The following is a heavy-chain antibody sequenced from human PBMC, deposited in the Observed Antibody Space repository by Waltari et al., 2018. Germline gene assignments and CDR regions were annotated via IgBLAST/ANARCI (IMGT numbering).Heavy chain of an antibody. J-gene: IGHJ4*02. V-gene: IGHV3-23*01. CDR3: ASSLYGDYTQIWGRVFDY. CDR1: GFTFRSYA. D-gene: IGHD4-17*01. CDR2: ISGSGGST. Sequence: VQLLESGGGLVQSGGSLRLSCAASGFTFRSYAMNWVRQAPGNGWEWVLVISGSGGSTDDADSVKGRCTISRDKSKNTLYLQMNNLRVEDTAVYYCASSLYGDYTQIWGRVFDYWGQGTLVTVSS.